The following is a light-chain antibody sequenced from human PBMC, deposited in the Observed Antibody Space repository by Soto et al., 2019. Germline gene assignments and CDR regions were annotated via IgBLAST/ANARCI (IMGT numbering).Light chain of an antibody. Sequence: TQSPGTLSLSPGERATLSCRASQSVSSSYLAWYQQKPGQAPRLLIYGASSRATGIPDRFSGSGSGTDFTLTISRLEPEDFAVYYCQQYGSSPPWTFGQGTKVDIK. V-gene: IGKV3-20*01. J-gene: IGKJ1*01. CDR2: GAS. CDR3: QQYGSSPPWT. CDR1: QSVSSSY.